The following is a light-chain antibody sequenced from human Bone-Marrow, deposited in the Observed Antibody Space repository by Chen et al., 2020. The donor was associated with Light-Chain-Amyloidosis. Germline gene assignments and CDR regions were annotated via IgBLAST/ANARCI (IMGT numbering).Light chain of an antibody. Sequence: SYVLTPPSSAAPAPGQTATIYCGGNNIGTTSVHWYQQTPGQAPLLVVYDDSDRPSGIPERLSGSNSGNTATLTISRVEAGDEADYYCQVWERSSDRRVFGGGTKLTVL. V-gene: IGLV3-21*02. CDR3: QVWERSSDRRV. CDR2: DDS. J-gene: IGLJ3*02. CDR1: NIGTTS.